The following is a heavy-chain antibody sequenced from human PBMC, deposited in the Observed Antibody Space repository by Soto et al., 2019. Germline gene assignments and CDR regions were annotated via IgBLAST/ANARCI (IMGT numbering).Heavy chain of an antibody. D-gene: IGHD2-21*02. CDR3: APRYPCGGDCLSYFDL. CDR1: GFSLSTSGVG. V-gene: IGHV2-5*02. CDR2: IYWDDDK. J-gene: IGHJ2*01. Sequence: QITLKESGPTLVKPTQTLTLTCTFSGFSLSTSGVGVGWIRQPPGKALEWLALIYWDDDKRYSPSLKSRLTIPKDTSKNQVVLKMPNMDPVDTATYYCAPRYPCGGDCLSYFDLWGRGTLVTVSS.